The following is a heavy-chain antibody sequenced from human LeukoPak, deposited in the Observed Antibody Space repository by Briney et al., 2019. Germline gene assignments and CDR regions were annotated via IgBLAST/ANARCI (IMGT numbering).Heavy chain of an antibody. V-gene: IGHV3-74*01. CDR2: INTDGSST. CDR3: ARNSLEGGTDY. CDR1: GFTFSSYW. D-gene: IGHD1-26*01. Sequence: GGSLRLSCAASGFTFSSYWMHWVRQAPGKGLVWVSRINTDGSSTSYADSVKGRFTISRDNAKNTLYLQMNSLRAEDTAVYYCARNSLEGGTDYWGQGTLVTVSS. J-gene: IGHJ4*02.